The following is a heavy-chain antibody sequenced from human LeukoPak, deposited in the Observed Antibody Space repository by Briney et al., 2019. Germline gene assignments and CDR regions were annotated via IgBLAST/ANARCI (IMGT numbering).Heavy chain of an antibody. Sequence: SETLSLTCAVYGGPFGVYYWSWVRQPPGKGLEWIGEINHSGSTNYNPSLKSRVTISVDTSKNHFSLKLSSVTAADTAVCYCAGPGAGDLDYWGQGTLVTVSS. J-gene: IGHJ4*02. V-gene: IGHV4-34*01. CDR3: AGPGAGDLDY. CDR1: GGPFGVYY. CDR2: INHSGST. D-gene: IGHD3-10*01.